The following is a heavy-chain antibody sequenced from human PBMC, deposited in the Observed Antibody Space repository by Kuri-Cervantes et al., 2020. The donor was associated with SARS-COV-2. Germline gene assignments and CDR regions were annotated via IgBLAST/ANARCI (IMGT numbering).Heavy chain of an antibody. CDR1: GLTFSSYE. CDR3: ARVDPPLIDSSGLTGIDY. Sequence: GGTLRLSCAASGLTFSSYEMNWVRQAPGKGLEWVSYISSSGSTIYYADSVKGRFTISRDNAKNSLYLQMNSLRAEDTAVYYCARVDPPLIDSSGLTGIDYWGQGTLVTVS. J-gene: IGHJ4*02. D-gene: IGHD6-19*01. V-gene: IGHV3-48*03. CDR2: ISSSGSTI.